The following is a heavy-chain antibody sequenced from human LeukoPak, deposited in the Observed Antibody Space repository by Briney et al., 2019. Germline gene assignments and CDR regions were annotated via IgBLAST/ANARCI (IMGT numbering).Heavy chain of an antibody. CDR3: ARVGGMTTINNDAFDI. CDR1: GGSIKPYY. J-gene: IGHJ3*02. CDR2: IYHTGPT. V-gene: IGHV4-59*01. D-gene: IGHD5-24*01. Sequence: SETLSLTCTVSGGSIKPYYWNWIRQSPGKGLQWIGYIYHTGPTNYNPSLKSRVTISLDTSKNQFSLKLTSVTAADTAIYYCARVGGMTTINNDAFDIWGQGTMVTVSS.